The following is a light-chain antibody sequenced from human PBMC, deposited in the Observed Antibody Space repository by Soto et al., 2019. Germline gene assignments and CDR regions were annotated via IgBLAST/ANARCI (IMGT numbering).Light chain of an antibody. J-gene: IGKJ1*01. CDR1: QSISSW. Sequence: DIQMTQSPSTLSASEEDRVTITCRASQSISSWLAWYQQKPGKAPKLLIYKASSLESGVPSRFSGSGSGTEFTLTISSLQPDDFTTYYCQQYNSYAWTFGQGTKVEIK. CDR3: QQYNSYAWT. CDR2: KAS. V-gene: IGKV1-5*03.